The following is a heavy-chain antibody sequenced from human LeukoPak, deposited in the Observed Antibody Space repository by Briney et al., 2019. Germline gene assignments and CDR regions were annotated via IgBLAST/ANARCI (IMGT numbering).Heavy chain of an antibody. J-gene: IGHJ6*03. CDR3: ARSERFLEWLLYGGYYYYYMDV. CDR1: GGTFSSYA. D-gene: IGHD3-3*01. Sequence: SVKVSCKASGGTFSSYAISWVRQAPGQGLEWMGGIIPIFGTANYAQKFQGRVTNTADESTSTAYMELSSLRSEDTAVYYCARSERFLEWLLYGGYYYYYMDVWGKGTTVTVSS. V-gene: IGHV1-69*13. CDR2: IIPIFGTA.